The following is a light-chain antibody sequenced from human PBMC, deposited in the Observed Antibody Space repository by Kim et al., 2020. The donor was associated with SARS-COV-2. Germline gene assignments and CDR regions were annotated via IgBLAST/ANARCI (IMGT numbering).Light chain of an antibody. CDR2: GKN. J-gene: IGLJ1*01. Sequence: GQKVRTTCQGDSLKYDVASWYQQKSGQAPLLVSYGKNQRPSGIPDRFSSSTSGDTASLTINGAQAGDEADYFCSSRDTIDNRPFYVFGTGTKVTVL. CDR1: SLKYDV. V-gene: IGLV3-19*01. CDR3: SSRDTIDNRPFYV.